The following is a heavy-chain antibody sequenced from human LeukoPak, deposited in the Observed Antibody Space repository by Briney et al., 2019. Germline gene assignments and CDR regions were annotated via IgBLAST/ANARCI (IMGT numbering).Heavy chain of an antibody. CDR2: ISSTSSPI. D-gene: IGHD2/OR15-2a*01. Sequence: GGSLRLSCAASGFTFNTYSMNWVRQAPGKGLEWVSYISSTSSPIYYADSVKGRFNISRDNARNSLHLQMNSLRDEDTAVYYCARDGSNSGPDFDYWGQGILVTVSS. CDR3: ARDGSNSGPDFDY. V-gene: IGHV3-48*02. CDR1: GFTFNTYS. J-gene: IGHJ4*02.